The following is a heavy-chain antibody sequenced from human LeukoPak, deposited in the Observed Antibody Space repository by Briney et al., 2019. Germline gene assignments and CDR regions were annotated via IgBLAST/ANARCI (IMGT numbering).Heavy chain of an antibody. CDR1: AYRFTSYG. CDR3: ARDGDGSSRYFHH. Sequence: GASVKVSCKASAYRFTSYGINWVRQAPGQGLEWMGWISPYNGHTNYAQKFQGRVTMTTDTSTTTASMEVRSLRSDDTAVYYCARDGDGSSRYFHHWGRGTLVTVSS. D-gene: IGHD6-6*01. CDR2: ISPYNGHT. V-gene: IGHV1-18*04. J-gene: IGHJ1*01.